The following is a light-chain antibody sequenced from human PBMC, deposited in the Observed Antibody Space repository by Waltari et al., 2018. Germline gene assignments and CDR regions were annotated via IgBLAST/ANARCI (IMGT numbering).Light chain of an antibody. CDR1: SSDVGHYDS. V-gene: IGLV2-14*03. CDR3: SSYTTSSTWV. CDR2: EVS. Sequence: QSALTQPASVSGSPGQSITISCTGTSSDVGHYDSVSWNQQHPGKAPKLIIYEVSNRPSGVSNRFSGSKSSNTASLTISGLQAEDEADYYCSSYTTSSTWVFGGGTKLTVL. J-gene: IGLJ3*02.